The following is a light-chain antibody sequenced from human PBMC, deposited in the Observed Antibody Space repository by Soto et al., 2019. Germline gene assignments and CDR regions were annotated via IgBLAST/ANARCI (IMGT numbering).Light chain of an antibody. Sequence: EIVLTQSPGTLSLSPGERATLSCRASQSVSRNFLAWYQQKPGQAPKLLISGASSRATGIPDRISGSGSGTDFTLTISRLEPEDFALYSCQQYGSAPGTFGQGTKLEIK. CDR3: QQYGSAPGT. CDR2: GAS. CDR1: QSVSRNF. J-gene: IGKJ2*02. V-gene: IGKV3-20*01.